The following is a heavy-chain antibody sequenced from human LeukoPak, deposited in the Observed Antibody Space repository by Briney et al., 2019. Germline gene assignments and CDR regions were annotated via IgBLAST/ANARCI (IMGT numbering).Heavy chain of an antibody. CDR3: EVLRYGGYDLYAFDL. Sequence: GASVKVSCKASGDSLSDAIIHCVRLAPGQGFEWMGWINPKSGGTNYAQNFQGRATMTRDTSISTASMELSSLKSEDTAVLYCEVLRYGGYDLYAFDLWGQGTLVTVSS. D-gene: IGHD5-12*01. CDR2: INPKSGGT. V-gene: IGHV1-2*02. CDR1: GDSLSDAI. J-gene: IGHJ3*01.